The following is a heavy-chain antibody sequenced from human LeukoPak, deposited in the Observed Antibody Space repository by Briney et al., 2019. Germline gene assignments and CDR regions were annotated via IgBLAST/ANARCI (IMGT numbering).Heavy chain of an antibody. CDR3: AKVGDYGDYVNY. Sequence: PGGSLRLSCAASGFTFSSYAMSWVRQAPGKGLEWVSAISGSGGSTYYADSVKGRFTISRDNSKSTLYLQMNSLRAEDTAVYYCAKVGDYGDYVNYWGQGTLVTVSS. CDR2: ISGSGGST. D-gene: IGHD4-17*01. V-gene: IGHV3-23*01. CDR1: GFTFSSYA. J-gene: IGHJ4*02.